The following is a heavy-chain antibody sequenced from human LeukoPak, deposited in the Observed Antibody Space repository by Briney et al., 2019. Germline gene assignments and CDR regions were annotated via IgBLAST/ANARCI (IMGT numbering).Heavy chain of an antibody. CDR3: ARFHIPVAGTPIDY. CDR2: ISSSSSYI. D-gene: IGHD6-19*01. Sequence: PGGSLRLSCAASGFTFSSYSMNWVRQAPGKGLEWVTSISSSSSYIYYADSVKGRFTISRDNAKNSVYLQMSSLRAEDTAVYYCARFHIPVAGTPIDYWGQGTLVTVSS. J-gene: IGHJ4*02. V-gene: IGHV3-21*01. CDR1: GFTFSSYS.